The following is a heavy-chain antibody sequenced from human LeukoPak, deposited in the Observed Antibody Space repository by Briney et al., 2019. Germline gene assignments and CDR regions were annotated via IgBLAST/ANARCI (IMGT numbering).Heavy chain of an antibody. J-gene: IGHJ4*02. CDR2: ISSNRDTI. D-gene: IGHD2-2*01. CDR1: GFTFDTYP. CDR3: ARPRGCGSARCNNFDY. V-gene: IGHV3-48*04. Sequence: GGSLRLSCAAAGFTFDTYPMNWVRQAPGRGLEWISYISSNRDTIYYAASVKGRFTISRDNTKKSLYLQLNSLRPEDSAVYYCARPRGCGSARCNNFDYWGQGTLVTVSS.